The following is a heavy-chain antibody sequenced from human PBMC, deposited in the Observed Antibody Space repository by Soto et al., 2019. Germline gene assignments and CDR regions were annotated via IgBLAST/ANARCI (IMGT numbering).Heavy chain of an antibody. CDR2: IYPRGGTT. CDR3: ARVGYSSTGTTFHYHGLDV. D-gene: IGHD3-22*01. J-gene: IGHJ6*02. V-gene: IGHV1-46*01. CDR1: GYSFTDYH. Sequence: GASVKVSCKASGYSFTDYHIHWVRQAPGQGLESMGIIYPRGGTTIYAQKFQGRVTMTRDTSTHTFYMELSSLRSEDTAMYYCARVGYSSTGTTFHYHGLDVWGQGTTVTVSS.